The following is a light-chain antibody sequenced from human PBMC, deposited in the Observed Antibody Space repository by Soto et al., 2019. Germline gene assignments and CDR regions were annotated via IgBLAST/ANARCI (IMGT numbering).Light chain of an antibody. CDR2: EVD. V-gene: IGLV2-8*01. CDR1: STDVGGYNS. Sequence: QSALTQPPSASGSPGQSVTVSCTGTSTDVGGYNSVSWYQQHPGKAPKLIIYEVDKRPSGVPDRFSGSKSGNTASLTVFGLQDDDEADYFCGSYAGSDILLFGGGTKLTVL. J-gene: IGLJ2*01. CDR3: GSYAGSDILL.